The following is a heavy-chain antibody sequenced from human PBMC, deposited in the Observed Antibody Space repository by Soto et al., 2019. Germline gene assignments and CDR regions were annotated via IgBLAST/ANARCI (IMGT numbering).Heavy chain of an antibody. D-gene: IGHD3-3*01. CDR2: IIPIFGIG. V-gene: IGHV1-69*01. J-gene: IGHJ6*02. Sequence: QVQLVQSGAEVKKPGSSVKVSCKASGGTFNRYAISWVRQAPGQGLEWMGGIIPIFGIGNDAHRFQGRVTITADESTGTAYRELSSLRSEDTGVYYCARSAITLFGVVSIPPHYYSEMDVWGQGTTVTVSS. CDR3: ARSAITLFGVVSIPPHYYSEMDV. CDR1: GGTFNRYA.